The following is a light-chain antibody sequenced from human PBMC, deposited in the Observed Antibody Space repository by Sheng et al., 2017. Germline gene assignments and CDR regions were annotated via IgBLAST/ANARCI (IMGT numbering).Light chain of an antibody. Sequence: QSVLTQPPSVSAAPGQKVTISCSGSSSNIGDSYVSWYQQLPGTAPKLLIYDNNKRPSGIPDRFSGSKSGTSATLGITGLQTGDEADYYCGTWDSSLSAEVFGGGTKLTVL. CDR1: SSNIGDSY. CDR2: DNN. J-gene: IGLJ3*02. CDR3: GTWDSSLSAEV. V-gene: IGLV1-51*01.